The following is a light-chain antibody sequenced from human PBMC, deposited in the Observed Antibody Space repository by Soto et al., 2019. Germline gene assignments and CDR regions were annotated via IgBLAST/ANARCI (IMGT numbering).Light chain of an antibody. J-gene: IGKJ1*01. Sequence: EIVLTQSPGTLSLSPGERATLSCRASQSVSSSYLAWYQQKPGQAPRLLIYGASSRATGIQDRFSGSESGTDFTLTISILEPEDFAVYYCQQYGSAPWTFGQGTKVEIK. V-gene: IGKV3-20*01. CDR1: QSVSSSY. CDR3: QQYGSAPWT. CDR2: GAS.